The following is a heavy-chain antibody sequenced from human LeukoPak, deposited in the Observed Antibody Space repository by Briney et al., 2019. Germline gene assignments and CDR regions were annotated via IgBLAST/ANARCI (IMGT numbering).Heavy chain of an antibody. J-gene: IGHJ4*02. CDR1: GFTFSSYT. CDR3: ARLGKYSSGWYDFEY. D-gene: IGHD6-19*01. V-gene: IGHV3-21*01. Sequence: GGSLRLSCAASGFTFSSYTMNWVRQAPGRGLQWVSSISSSGTNINYADSVKGRFTISRDNAKNSLYLQMNSLRAEDTAVYYCARLGKYSSGWYDFEYWGQGALVAVSS. CDR2: ISSSGTNI.